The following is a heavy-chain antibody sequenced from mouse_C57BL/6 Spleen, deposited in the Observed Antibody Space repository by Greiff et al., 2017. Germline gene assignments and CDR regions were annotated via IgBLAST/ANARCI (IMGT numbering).Heavy chain of an antibody. J-gene: IGHJ2*01. CDR3: ARYGYNFDY. Sequence: QVQLQQPGAELVMPGASVKLSCKASGYTFTSYWMHWVKQRPGQGLEWIGEIDPSDSYTNYTHKFKGKSTLTVDKSSSTAYMQLSSLTSEDSAVYYCARYGYNFDYWGQGTTLTVSS. V-gene: IGHV1-69*01. CDR2: IDPSDSYT. CDR1: GYTFTSYW. D-gene: IGHD2-2*01.